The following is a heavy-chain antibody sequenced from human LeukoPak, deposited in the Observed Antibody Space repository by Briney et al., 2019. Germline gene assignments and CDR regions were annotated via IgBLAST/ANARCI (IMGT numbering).Heavy chain of an antibody. D-gene: IGHD2-2*02. V-gene: IGHV4-61*02. CDR3: ARATFARAAAIYWFDP. Sequence: SETLSLTCIVSGGSISRGSYFWSWMPQPAGKGLECLGRIYTSGSTNYNPSLKSRVTISVDTSKNQFSPKLSSVTAGDTAVYYCARATFARAAAIYWFDPWGQGNLVTVSS. J-gene: IGHJ5*02. CDR2: IYTSGST. CDR1: GGSISRGSYF.